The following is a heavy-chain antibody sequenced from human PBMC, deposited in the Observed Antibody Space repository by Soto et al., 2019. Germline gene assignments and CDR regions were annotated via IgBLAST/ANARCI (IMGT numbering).Heavy chain of an antibody. V-gene: IGHV5-51*01. J-gene: IGHJ5*02. CDR1: GYNFATCW. CDR3: ARGFTGSAGRFDP. CDR2: IYPSKSKP. D-gene: IGHD2-8*02. Sequence: PGESLKISCKGSGYNFATCWIAWVRQMPGRGLEYMGTIYPSKSKPIYRPSVQGLVTISADTSLNTANLQWGSLRASDTATYYCARGFTGSAGRFDPWGQGTVVTVSS.